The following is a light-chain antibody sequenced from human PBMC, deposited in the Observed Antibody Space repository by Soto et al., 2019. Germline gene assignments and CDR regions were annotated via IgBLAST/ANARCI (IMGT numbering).Light chain of an antibody. J-gene: IGLJ2*01. CDR2: DNT. CDR1: SSNIGASFD. CDR3: QSFDSSLNISI. V-gene: IGLV1-40*01. Sequence: QSVLTQPPSVSGAPGQRGTISCTGRSSNIGASFDVHWYRHLPGTAPKLLIYDNTNRPSGVPDRFSGSKSGTSASLAITGLQADEEADYYCQSFDSSLNISIFGGGTTVTVL.